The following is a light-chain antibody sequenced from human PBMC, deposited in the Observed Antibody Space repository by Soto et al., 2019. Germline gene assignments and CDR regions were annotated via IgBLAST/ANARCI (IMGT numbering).Light chain of an antibody. V-gene: IGKV1-39*01. CDR3: QQSYSTPPVT. J-gene: IGKJ3*01. CDR1: QSISSY. CDR2: AAS. Sequence: IQMTQSPSSLSASVGDRVTITCRASQSISSYLNWYQQKPGKAPKLLIYAASSLQSGVPSRFSGSGSGTDFTLTISRLQPEDFATYYCQQSYSTPPVTFGPGTKVDIK.